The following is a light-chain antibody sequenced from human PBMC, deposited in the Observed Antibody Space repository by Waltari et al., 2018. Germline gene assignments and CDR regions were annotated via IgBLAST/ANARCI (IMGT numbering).Light chain of an antibody. Sequence: EIVLTQSPATLSVSPGARATFSCRASHSISNNLAWYQQKPGQAPRLLIYGAYARATGIPARFSGSGSGTEFTLTISSLQSEDFAIYYCQQYNNWPPVFTFGPGTKVDF. CDR1: HSISNN. CDR3: QQYNNWPPVFT. J-gene: IGKJ3*01. V-gene: IGKV3-15*01. CDR2: GAY.